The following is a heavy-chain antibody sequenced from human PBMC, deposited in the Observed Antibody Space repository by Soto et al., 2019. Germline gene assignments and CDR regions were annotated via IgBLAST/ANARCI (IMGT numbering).Heavy chain of an antibody. V-gene: IGHV2-5*02. CDR1: GFSLSTSGVG. J-gene: IGHJ4*02. CDR3: AHIGHPWQMTTHPYYFDY. Sequence: QITLKESGPTLVKPTQPLTLTCTFSGFSLSTSGVGVGWIRQPPGKALEWLALIYWDDDKRYSPSLKSRLTITKDTSKNQVVLTMTNMDPVDTATYYCAHIGHPWQMTTHPYYFDYWGQGTLVTVSS. D-gene: IGHD4-17*01. CDR2: IYWDDDK.